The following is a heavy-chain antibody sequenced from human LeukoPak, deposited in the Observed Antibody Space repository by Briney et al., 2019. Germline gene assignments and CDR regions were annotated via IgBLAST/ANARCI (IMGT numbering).Heavy chain of an antibody. V-gene: IGHV4-39*01. CDR1: GDSIRSNNYY. Sequence: SETLSLTCTVSGDSIRSNNYYWGWIRQPPGKGLEWIGSIYDTGSTFYNPSLKSRVIISVDTSKNQFSLKLSSVTAADTAVYYCQLRFLEWLLDYWGQGTLVTVSS. CDR2: IYDTGST. CDR3: QLRFLEWLLDY. D-gene: IGHD3-3*01. J-gene: IGHJ4*02.